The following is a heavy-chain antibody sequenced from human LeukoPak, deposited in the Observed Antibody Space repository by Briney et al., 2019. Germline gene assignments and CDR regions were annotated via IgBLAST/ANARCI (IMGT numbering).Heavy chain of an antibody. CDR1: GGSFSGYY. D-gene: IGHD5-24*01. CDR2: INHSGRT. CDR3: ARAGGDGYNYDY. V-gene: IGHV4-34*01. J-gene: IGHJ4*02. Sequence: SETLSLTCAVYGGSFSGYYWSWIRQPPGKGLEWIGEINHSGRTNYNPSLKSRVTISVDTSKNQFSRKLSSVTAAVTAVYYCARAGGDGYNYDYWGQGTLVTVSS.